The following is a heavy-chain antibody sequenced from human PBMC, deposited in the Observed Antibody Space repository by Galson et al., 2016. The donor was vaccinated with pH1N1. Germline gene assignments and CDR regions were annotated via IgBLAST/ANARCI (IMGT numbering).Heavy chain of an antibody. V-gene: IGHV4-61*01. D-gene: IGHD3-3*01. J-gene: IGHJ5*02. CDR2: VYYTGKP. Sequence: KTLSLTCTVSGESVSNANYYWSWIRQPPGKGLEWLGYVYYTGKPNYYPSLESRVTISIDTSKNQFSLTLNSVTAADTAAYYCARESLEWLIISGDRVELNWFDPWGQGTLVTVSS. CDR1: GESVSNANYY. CDR3: ARESLEWLIISGDRVELNWFDP.